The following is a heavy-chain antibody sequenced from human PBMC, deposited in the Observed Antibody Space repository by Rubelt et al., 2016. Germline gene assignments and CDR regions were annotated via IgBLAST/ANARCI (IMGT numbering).Heavy chain of an antibody. V-gene: IGHV3-30*02. CDR1: FSDYG. Sequence: FSDYGMHWVRQAPGKGLEWVAFIRYDGTNKYYADSVKGRFTISRDNSKNTLYLQTNSLRAEDTAVYYCAKDFRIRFLEWLWDYWGQGTLVTVSS. CDR2: IRYDGTNK. D-gene: IGHD3-3*01. CDR3: AKDFRIRFLEWLWDY. J-gene: IGHJ4*02.